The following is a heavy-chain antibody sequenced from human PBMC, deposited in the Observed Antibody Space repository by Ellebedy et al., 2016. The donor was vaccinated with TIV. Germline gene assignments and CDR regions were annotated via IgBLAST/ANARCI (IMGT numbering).Heavy chain of an antibody. CDR1: GGSISSYY. V-gene: IGHV4-59*13. CDR2: IYYSGST. CDR3: ARAPGLPHFDY. J-gene: IGHJ4*02. Sequence: SETLSLXXTVSGGSISSYYWSWIRQPPGKGLEWIGYIYYSGSTNYNPSLKSRVTISVDTSKNQFSLKLSSVTAADTAVYYCARAPGLPHFDYWGQGTLVTVSS. D-gene: IGHD1-14*01.